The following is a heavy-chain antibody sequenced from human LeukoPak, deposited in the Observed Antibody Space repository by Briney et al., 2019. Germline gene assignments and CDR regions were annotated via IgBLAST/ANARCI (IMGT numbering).Heavy chain of an antibody. CDR2: IKQDGSEK. CDR1: GFTFSSYW. V-gene: IGHV3-7*01. J-gene: IGHJ4*02. CDR3: ARAGGDSSSWYGGDS. Sequence: GGSLRLSCAASGFTFSSYWMSWVRQAPGKGLEWVANIKQDGSEKYYVDSVKGRFTISRDNARNSLYLQMNSLRAEDTAVYYCARAGGDSSSWYGGDSWGQGTLVTVSS. D-gene: IGHD6-13*01.